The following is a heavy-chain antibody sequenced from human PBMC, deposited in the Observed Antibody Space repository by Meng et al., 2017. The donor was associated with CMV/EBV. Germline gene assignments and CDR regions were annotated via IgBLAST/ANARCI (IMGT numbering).Heavy chain of an antibody. CDR3: ARGGNWFDP. V-gene: IGHV4-34*01. Sequence: QVALQQWGAGLLKPSETLSLTWAVYGGFFSGYYWSGVRQPPGNGLEWIGEINHSGRTNYHPSLKRRVTISVDTSKNQFSLKLSSVTAADTAVYYCARGGNWFDPWGQGTLVTVSS. J-gene: IGHJ5*02. CDR2: INHSGRT. CDR1: GGFFSGYY.